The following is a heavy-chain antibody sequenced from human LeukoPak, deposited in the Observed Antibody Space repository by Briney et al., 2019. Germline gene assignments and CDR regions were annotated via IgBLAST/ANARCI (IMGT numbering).Heavy chain of an antibody. CDR2: IRYDGSNK. CDR3: AKDPLRGKYYYGMDV. J-gene: IGHJ6*02. Sequence: GGSLRLSCAASGFTFSSYGMHWVRQAPGKGLEWVAFIRYDGSNKYYADSVKGRFTISRDNSKNTLYLQMNSLRAEDTAVYYCAKDPLRGKYYYGMDVWGQGTTVTVSS. CDR1: GFTFSSYG. D-gene: IGHD3-10*01. V-gene: IGHV3-30*02.